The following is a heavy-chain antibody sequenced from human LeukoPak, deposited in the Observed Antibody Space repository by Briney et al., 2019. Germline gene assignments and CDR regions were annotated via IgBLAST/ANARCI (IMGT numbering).Heavy chain of an antibody. J-gene: IGHJ5*02. CDR2: INPNSGGT. CDR3: ARVYYDSSGSLFDP. CDR1: GGTFSSYA. D-gene: IGHD3-22*01. Sequence: ASVKVSCKASGGTFSSYAISWVRQAPGQGLEWMGRINPNSGGTNYAQKFQGRVTMTRDTSISTAYMELSRLRSDDTAVYYCARVYYDSSGSLFDPWGQGTLVTVSS. V-gene: IGHV1-2*06.